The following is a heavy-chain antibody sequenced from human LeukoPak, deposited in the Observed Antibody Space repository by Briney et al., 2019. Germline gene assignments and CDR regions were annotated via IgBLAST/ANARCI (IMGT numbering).Heavy chain of an antibody. J-gene: IGHJ4*02. CDR3: ARGHDFWSGYPFDY. V-gene: IGHV4-59*01. CDR2: IYYSGST. D-gene: IGHD3-3*01. Sequence: SETLSLTCTVSGGSISSYYWSWVRQPPGTGLEWIGYIYYSGSTNYNPSLKSRVTISVDTSKNQFSLKLSSVTAADTAVYYCARGHDFWSGYPFDYWGQGTLVTVSS. CDR1: GGSISSYY.